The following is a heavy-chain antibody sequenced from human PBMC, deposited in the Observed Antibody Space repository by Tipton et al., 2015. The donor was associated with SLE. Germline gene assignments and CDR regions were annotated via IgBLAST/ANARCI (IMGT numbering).Heavy chain of an antibody. D-gene: IGHD3-10*01. V-gene: IGHV4-59*05. Sequence: TLSLTCTVSGGSTSSYYWSWFRQPPGKGLEWIGSIYYSGSTYYNPSLKSRVTISVDTSKNQFSLKLSSVTAADTAVYYCARRGLAYYYGSGRALDIWGQGTMVTVSS. J-gene: IGHJ3*02. CDR3: ARRGLAYYYGSGRALDI. CDR1: GGSTSSYY. CDR2: IYYSGST.